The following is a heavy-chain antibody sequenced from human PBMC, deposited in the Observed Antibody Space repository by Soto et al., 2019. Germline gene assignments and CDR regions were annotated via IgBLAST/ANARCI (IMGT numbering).Heavy chain of an antibody. CDR1: GFNLSHPW. CDR3: TTGIYYDILTGYHNVAY. D-gene: IGHD3-9*01. J-gene: IGHJ4*02. V-gene: IGHV3-15*01. CDR2: IKSKTDGGTA. Sequence: EVQLVESGGGLVKPGGSLRLSCVASGFNLSHPWMTWVRQAAGKGLEWVGRIKSKTDGGTADYAAPVKGRATISRDDSTNTVYLQMNSLKTADTAVYYCTTGIYYDILTGYHNVAYWGQGALVTVSS.